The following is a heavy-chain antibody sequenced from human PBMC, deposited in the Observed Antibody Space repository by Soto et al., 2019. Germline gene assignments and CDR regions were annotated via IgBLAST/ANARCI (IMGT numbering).Heavy chain of an antibody. Sequence: SETLSLTCTVSGGSISSGGYYWSWIRQHPGKGLEWIGYIYYSGSTYYNPSLKSRVTISVDTSKNQLSLKLGSLTPADTAIYYCARSTGWPGFDFWGQGALVTVSS. D-gene: IGHD6-19*01. CDR2: IYYSGST. V-gene: IGHV4-31*03. J-gene: IGHJ4*02. CDR1: GGSISSGGYY. CDR3: ARSTGWPGFDF.